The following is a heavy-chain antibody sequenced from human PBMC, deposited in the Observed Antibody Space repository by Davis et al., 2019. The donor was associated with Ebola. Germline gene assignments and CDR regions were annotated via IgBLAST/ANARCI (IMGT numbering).Heavy chain of an antibody. D-gene: IGHD6-6*01. V-gene: IGHV3-33*08. Sequence: GGSLRLSCAASGFTVSSNYMSWVRQAPGKGLEWVAVIWYDGSNKYYADSVKGRFTISRDNSKNTLYLQMNSLRAEDTAVYYCARDLGVDIAARFYYYYYGMDVWGKGTTVTVSS. CDR2: IWYDGSNK. CDR1: GFTVSSNY. J-gene: IGHJ6*04. CDR3: ARDLGVDIAARFYYYYYGMDV.